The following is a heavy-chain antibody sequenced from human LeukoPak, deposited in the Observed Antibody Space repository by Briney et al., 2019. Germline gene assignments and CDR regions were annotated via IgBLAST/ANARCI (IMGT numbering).Heavy chain of an antibody. CDR3: AKGPIEYSSSVYYYYMDV. CDR1: GFTFSSFA. V-gene: IGHV3-23*01. D-gene: IGHD6-6*01. J-gene: IGHJ6*03. Sequence: PGGSLRLSCAASGFTFSSFAMSWVRQAPGKGLEWVSAISGSGGSTYYADSVKGRFTISRDNSKNTLYLQMNSLRAEDTAVYYCAKGPIEYSSSVYYYYMDVWGKGTTVTVSS. CDR2: ISGSGGST.